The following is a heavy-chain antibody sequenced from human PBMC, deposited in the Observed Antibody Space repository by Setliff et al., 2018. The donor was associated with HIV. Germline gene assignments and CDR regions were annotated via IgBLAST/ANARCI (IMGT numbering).Heavy chain of an antibody. J-gene: IGHJ4*02. CDR3: ARSVPRYCSGGSCYPPLFDY. V-gene: IGHV4-59*08. CDR1: GGSISTYY. D-gene: IGHD2-15*01. CDR2: IYFTGSS. Sequence: SETLSLTCTVSGGSISTYYWSWIRQPPGKGLEWIGSIYFTGSSDNNPSLKSRVTLSVDTSKNQFSLKLSSVTAADTAVYYCARSVPRYCSGGSCYPPLFDYWGQGTLVTVSS.